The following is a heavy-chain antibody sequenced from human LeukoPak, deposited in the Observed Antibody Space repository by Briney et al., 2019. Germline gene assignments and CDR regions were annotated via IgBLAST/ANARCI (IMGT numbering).Heavy chain of an antibody. J-gene: IGHJ4*02. V-gene: IGHV4-38-2*02. CDR2: IYHSGST. D-gene: IGHD3-22*01. CDR1: GYSISSGYY. Sequence: SETLSLTCTVPGYSISSGYYWGWIRQPPGKGLEWIGSIYHSGSTYYNPSLKSRFTISVDTSKNQFSLKLSSVTAADTAVYYCARDRTMIVSSFDYWGQGTLVTVSS. CDR3: ARDRTMIVSSFDY.